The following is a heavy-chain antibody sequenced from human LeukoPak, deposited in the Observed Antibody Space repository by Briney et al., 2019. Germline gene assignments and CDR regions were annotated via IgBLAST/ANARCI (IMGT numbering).Heavy chain of an antibody. CDR2: INSDGSST. CDR3: AREDDGSWYGRLFDY. Sequence: GGSLRLSCAASGFTFSSYWMHWVRQAPGRGLVWVSRINSDGSSTSYADSVKGRFTISRDNAKNTLYLQMNSLRAEDTAVYYCAREDDGSWYGRLFDYWGQGTLVTVSS. J-gene: IGHJ4*02. CDR1: GFTFSSYW. V-gene: IGHV3-74*01. D-gene: IGHD6-13*01.